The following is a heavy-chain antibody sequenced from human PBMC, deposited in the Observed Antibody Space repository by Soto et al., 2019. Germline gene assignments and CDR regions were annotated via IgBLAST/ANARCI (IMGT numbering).Heavy chain of an antibody. V-gene: IGHV3-20*01. J-gene: IGHJ4*02. Sequence: EVQLVESGGGVVRPGGSLRLSCAASGFTFDDYGMTWVRQAPGKGLEWVSGINWNGGRTCYSDSVKGRFTISRHNDKNSLYMQMNSLRAEDTALYHGARATAQDDLVFDYWGQGTLVNVFS. CDR2: INWNGGRT. D-gene: IGHD5-18*01. CDR1: GFTFDDYG. CDR3: ARATAQDDLVFDY.